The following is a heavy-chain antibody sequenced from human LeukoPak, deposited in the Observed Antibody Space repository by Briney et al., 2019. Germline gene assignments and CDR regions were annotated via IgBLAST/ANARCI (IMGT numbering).Heavy chain of an antibody. Sequence: ASVKVSCKASGYIFTNYGISWVRQAPGQGLEWMGWISSYNGNTKYAQKLQGRVTMTTDTSTSTAYMELRSLRSDDTAVYYCARDTSYYGSGSLGGVSYYYYYMDVWGKGTTVTISS. J-gene: IGHJ6*03. CDR1: GYIFTNYG. D-gene: IGHD3-10*01. V-gene: IGHV1-18*01. CDR3: ARDTSYYGSGSLGGVSYYYYYMDV. CDR2: ISSYNGNT.